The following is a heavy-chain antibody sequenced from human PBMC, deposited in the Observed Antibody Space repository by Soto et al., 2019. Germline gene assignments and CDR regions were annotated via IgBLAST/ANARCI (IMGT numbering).Heavy chain of an antibody. CDR3: ARDGAVTVTTSYFDY. Sequence: QVQLVQSGAEVKKPGSSVKVSCKASGGTFSRNAINWVRQAPGQGLEWMGGIIPLFGTTNYAQNFQGRVTITADESTNTAYMELSSLRSEDTPVYYCARDGAVTVTTSYFDYWGQGTLVSVSS. CDR1: GGTFSRNA. J-gene: IGHJ4*02. CDR2: IIPLFGTT. D-gene: IGHD4-17*01. V-gene: IGHV1-69*12.